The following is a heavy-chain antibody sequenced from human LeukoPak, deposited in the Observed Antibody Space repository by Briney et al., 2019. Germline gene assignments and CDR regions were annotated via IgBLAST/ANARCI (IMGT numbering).Heavy chain of an antibody. D-gene: IGHD2-15*01. CDR1: GFTFSSYA. CDR2: ISGSGGST. V-gene: IGHV3-23*01. Sequence: GGSLRLSCAASGFTFSSYAMSWVRQAPGKGLEWVSAISGSGGSTYYADSVKGRFTISRDNSKNTLYLQMNSLRAEDTAVYYRAKNIIVVVAATLDYWGQGTLVTVSS. J-gene: IGHJ4*02. CDR3: AKNIIVVVAATLDY.